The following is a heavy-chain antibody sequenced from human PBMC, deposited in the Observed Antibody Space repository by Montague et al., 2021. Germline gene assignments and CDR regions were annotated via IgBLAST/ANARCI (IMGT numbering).Heavy chain of an antibody. D-gene: IGHD2-2*01. V-gene: IGHV4-31*01. J-gene: IGHJ4*02. CDR1: GASINSGGYY. CDR3: ARQRVIVVTPAAFFDY. CDR2: IYYTGST. Sequence: TLSLTCTVSGASINSGGYYWSWIRQLPGEGLEEIGSIYYTGSTYSNPPLHSPVTISVDTSKSQFSLNLTSVTAADTAVYYCARQRVIVVTPAAFFDYWGQGTLVTVSS.